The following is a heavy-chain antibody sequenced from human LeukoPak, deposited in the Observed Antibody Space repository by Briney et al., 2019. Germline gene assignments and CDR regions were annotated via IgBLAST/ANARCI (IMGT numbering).Heavy chain of an antibody. V-gene: IGHV3-30-3*01. Sequence: GRSLRLSCAASGFTFSSYAMHWVRQAPGKGLEWAALISYDGSDKYYADSVKGRFTISRDDSKNTLYLQMNSLRTEDTAVYYCAPSSGGSYPYFDYWGQGTLVTVSS. CDR2: ISYDGSDK. J-gene: IGHJ4*02. CDR3: APSSGGSYPYFDY. D-gene: IGHD3-16*01. CDR1: GFTFSSYA.